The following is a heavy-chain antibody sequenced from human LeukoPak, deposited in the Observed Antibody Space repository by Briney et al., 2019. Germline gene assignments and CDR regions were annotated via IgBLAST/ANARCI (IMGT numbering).Heavy chain of an antibody. D-gene: IGHD3-22*01. Sequence: GGSLRLSCAASGFTFSSYAMSWVRQAPGKGLEWVSTISGSGGNTYYVDSVKGRFTISRDNSKNTLYLQMNSLRAEDTAVYYCAKAILAYDSSGNYDYWGQGTLVTVSS. J-gene: IGHJ4*02. CDR1: GFTFSSYA. CDR2: ISGSGGNT. CDR3: AKAILAYDSSGNYDY. V-gene: IGHV3-23*01.